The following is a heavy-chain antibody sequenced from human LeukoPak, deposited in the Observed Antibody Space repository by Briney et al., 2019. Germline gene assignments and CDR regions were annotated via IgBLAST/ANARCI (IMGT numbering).Heavy chain of an antibody. D-gene: IGHD2-2*01. V-gene: IGHV1-24*01. CDR3: ATDSTNQYPWGY. CDR1: GGTFSSYA. CDR2: FDPEDGET. Sequence: ASVKVSCKASGGTFSSYAISWVRQAPGQGLEWMGGFDPEDGETIYAQKFQGRVTMTEDTSTDTAYMELSSLRSEDTAVYYCATDSTNQYPWGYWGQGTLVTVSS. J-gene: IGHJ4*02.